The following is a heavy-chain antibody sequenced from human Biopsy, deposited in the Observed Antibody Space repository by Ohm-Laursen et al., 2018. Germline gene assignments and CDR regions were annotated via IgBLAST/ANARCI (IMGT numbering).Heavy chain of an antibody. V-gene: IGHV1-2*02. D-gene: IGHD3-9*01. CDR1: ACTFAGYY. CDR2: INTNSGNA. Sequence: VDSVTLACNFSACTFAGYYLRVVRRTPGDGVGWMGLINTNSGNANYAQSFQGRLTVTRDTSISTAYMELTSLTFDDTAIYYCARVPAYPSIDGYYGLDLWGQGTTVTVSS. J-gene: IGHJ6*02. CDR3: ARVPAYPSIDGYYGLDL.